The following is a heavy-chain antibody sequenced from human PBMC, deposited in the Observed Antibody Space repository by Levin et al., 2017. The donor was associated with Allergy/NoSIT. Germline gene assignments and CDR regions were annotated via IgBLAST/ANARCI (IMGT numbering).Heavy chain of an antibody. CDR2: IMPILGTA. J-gene: IGHJ6*02. Sequence: VASVKVSCKASGGTFSRSALSWVRQAPGQGLEWVGGIMPILGTANYAQSFQGRVTISADESSFTMFLDLTSLRPEDTAIYYCARGVVGGNFGLDVWGQGTTVIVSS. CDR3: ARGVVGGNFGLDV. V-gene: IGHV1-69*13. D-gene: IGHD2-15*01. CDR1: GGTFSRSA.